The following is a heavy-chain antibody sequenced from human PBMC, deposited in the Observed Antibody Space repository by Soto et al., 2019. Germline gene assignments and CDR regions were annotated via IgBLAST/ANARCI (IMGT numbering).Heavy chain of an antibody. CDR2: ISHDGTKQ. Sequence: QVQLVESGGGVVQPGRSLRLSCAASGFTFSSYYIHWVRQAPGKGLEWVAVISHDGTKQYYADSVKGRFSISRDNSQNTLYLQMHSLRLDDTAIYYCARDSADNDNWQKTSPLTDYWGQGTLVTVSS. CDR1: GFTFSSYY. J-gene: IGHJ4*02. V-gene: IGHV3-30*04. CDR3: ARDSADNDNWQKTSPLTDY. D-gene: IGHD1-1*01.